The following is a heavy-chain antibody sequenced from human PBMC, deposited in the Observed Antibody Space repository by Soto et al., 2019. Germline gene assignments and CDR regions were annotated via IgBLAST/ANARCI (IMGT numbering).Heavy chain of an antibody. J-gene: IGHJ4*02. Sequence: SETLSLTCTVSGGSVSSGSYYWTWMRQPPGKGLEWIGYINYSGSTSYNPSLKGRVAISVDTSKKQFSLKVSSVTAADTAVYYCARDGDTSGYYYFDYCGQGTLVIVSS. V-gene: IGHV4-61*01. CDR3: ARDGDTSGYYYFDY. D-gene: IGHD3-22*01. CDR1: GGSVSSGSYY. CDR2: INYSGST.